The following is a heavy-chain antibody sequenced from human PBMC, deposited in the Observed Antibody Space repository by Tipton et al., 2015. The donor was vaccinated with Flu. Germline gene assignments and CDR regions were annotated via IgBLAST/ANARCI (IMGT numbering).Heavy chain of an antibody. Sequence: TLSLTCTVSGGFFSSYYWNWIRQPPGKGLEWIGYIYNSEYTKYNPSLKSRVTISVDTSKKQFSLQPRSVTAADTAVYYCARDSSLGMPDYFDYWGQGTLVTASS. CDR2: IYNSEYT. CDR3: ARDSSLGMPDYFDY. J-gene: IGHJ4*02. D-gene: IGHD2-2*01. CDR1: GGFFSSYY. V-gene: IGHV4-59*12.